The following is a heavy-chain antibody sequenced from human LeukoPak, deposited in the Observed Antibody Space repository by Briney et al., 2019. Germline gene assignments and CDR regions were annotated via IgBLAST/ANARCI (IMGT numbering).Heavy chain of an antibody. Sequence: SETLSLTCAVYGGSFSGYYWSWIRQPPGKGLEWIGSINYNGNTFYKPSLKSRVTMSLDTSRDHFSLNVISVTAADTAVYYCAREFESSPRDWGQGTLVTVSS. CDR1: GGSFSGYY. V-gene: IGHV4-34*01. CDR3: AREFESSPRD. CDR2: INYNGNT. D-gene: IGHD3-10*01. J-gene: IGHJ1*01.